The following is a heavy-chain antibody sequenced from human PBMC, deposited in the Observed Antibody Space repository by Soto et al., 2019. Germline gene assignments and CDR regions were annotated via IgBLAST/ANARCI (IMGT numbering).Heavy chain of an antibody. J-gene: IGHJ4*02. CDR2: IIPIFGTA. V-gene: IGHV1-69*01. CDR1: GGTFSSYA. Sequence: QVQLVQSGAEVKKPGSSVKVSCKASGGTFSSYAISWVRQAPGQGLEWMGGIIPIFGTANYAQKFQGRVTITADESTSTAYMELSSLRSEDTTVYYCARGPRGNVDTAMVNDYWGQGTLVTVSS. D-gene: IGHD5-18*01. CDR3: ARGPRGNVDTAMVNDY.